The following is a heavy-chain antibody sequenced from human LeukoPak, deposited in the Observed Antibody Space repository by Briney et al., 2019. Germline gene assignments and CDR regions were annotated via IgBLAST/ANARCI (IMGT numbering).Heavy chain of an antibody. CDR3: ARYRPGIAVAGILNYFDY. D-gene: IGHD6-19*01. Sequence: SETLSLTCTVSGGSISSYYWSWIRQPAGKGLEWIGRIYTSGSTNYNPSLKSRVTISVDTSKNQFSLKLSSVTAADTAVYYCARYRPGIAVAGILNYFDYWGQGTLVTVSS. J-gene: IGHJ4*02. V-gene: IGHV4-4*07. CDR2: IYTSGST. CDR1: GGSISSYY.